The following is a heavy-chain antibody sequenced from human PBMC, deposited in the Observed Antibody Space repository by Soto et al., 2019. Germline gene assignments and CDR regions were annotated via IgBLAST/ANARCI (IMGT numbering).Heavy chain of an antibody. D-gene: IGHD3-22*01. Sequence: PGESLKISCKGSGYSFTSYWIGWVRQMPGKGLEWMGIIYPGDSDTRYSPSFQGQVTISADKSISTAYLQWSSLKASDTAMYYCARGHSADYYDSSGYLLGYWGQGTLVTVSS. CDR3: ARGHSADYYDSSGYLLGY. CDR1: GYSFTSYW. V-gene: IGHV5-51*01. J-gene: IGHJ4*02. CDR2: IYPGDSDT.